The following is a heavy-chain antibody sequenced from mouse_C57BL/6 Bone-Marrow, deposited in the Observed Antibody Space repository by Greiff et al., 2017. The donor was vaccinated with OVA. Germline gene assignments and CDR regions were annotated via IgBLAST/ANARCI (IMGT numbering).Heavy chain of an antibody. D-gene: IGHD1-1*01. CDR3: ARFSYYYGSSRFAY. Sequence: QVQLQQSGAELARPGASVKLSCKASGYTFTSYGISWVKQRTGQGLEWIGEIYPRSGNTYYNEKFKGKATLTADQSSSTAYMELRSLTSEDSAVYFCARFSYYYGSSRFAYWGQGTLVTVSA. J-gene: IGHJ3*01. CDR1: GYTFTSYG. V-gene: IGHV1-81*01. CDR2: IYPRSGNT.